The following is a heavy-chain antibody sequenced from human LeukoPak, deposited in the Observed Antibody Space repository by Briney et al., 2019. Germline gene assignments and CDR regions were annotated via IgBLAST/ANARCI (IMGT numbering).Heavy chain of an antibody. J-gene: IGHJ4*02. CDR1: GITFGTYA. D-gene: IGHD3-3*01. V-gene: IGHV3-30-3*01. CDR2: ISYDGSNK. Sequence: PGGSLRLSCAASGITFGTYAIHWVRQAPGKGLEWVAVISYDGSNKYYVDSVKGRFTIARDNSKNTVYLQMNSLRVEDMAVYYCAREEWYYFDYWGQGTLVTVSS. CDR3: AREEWYYFDY.